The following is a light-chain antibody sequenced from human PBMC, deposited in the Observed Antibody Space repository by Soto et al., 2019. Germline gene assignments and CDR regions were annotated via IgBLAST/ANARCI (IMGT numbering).Light chain of an antibody. CDR2: GVT. V-gene: IGLV2-14*01. CDR1: NSDIGGYNY. J-gene: IGLJ2*01. Sequence: QSALTQPASVSGSPGQSITISCTGTNSDIGGYNYVSWYRHHPGEAPKLMIYGVTNRPSGVSTRFSGSKSGNTASLTISGLQDEDEADYYCSSYTSVTIVVFGGWTKLTVL. CDR3: SSYTSVTIVV.